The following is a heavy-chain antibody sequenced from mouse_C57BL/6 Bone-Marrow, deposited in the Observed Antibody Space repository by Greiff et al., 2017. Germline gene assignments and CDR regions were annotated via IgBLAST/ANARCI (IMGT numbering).Heavy chain of an antibody. D-gene: IGHD4-1*02. CDR1: GFTFSSYA. CDR2: ISSGGDYI. Sequence: EVQVVESGEGLVKPGGSLKLSCAASGFTFSSYAMSWVRQTPEKRLEWVAYISSGGDYIYYADTVKGRFTISRDNARNTLYLQMSSLKSEDTAMYYCTRGAQLGLYGYVDVWGTGTTVTVSS. V-gene: IGHV5-9-1*02. J-gene: IGHJ1*03. CDR3: TRGAQLGLYGYVDV.